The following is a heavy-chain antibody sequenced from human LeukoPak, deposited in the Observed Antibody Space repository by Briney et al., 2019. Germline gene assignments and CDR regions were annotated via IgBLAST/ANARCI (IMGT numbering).Heavy chain of an antibody. V-gene: IGHV4-39*07. D-gene: IGHD6-19*01. CDR3: ARGGYSSGWYRARDYFDY. J-gene: IGHJ4*02. CDR2: IYYSGIT. Sequence: SETLSLTCTVSGGSISSSSYYWGWIRQPPGKGLEWIGSIYYSGITYYNPSLKSRVTISVDTSKNQFSLKLSSVTAADTAVYYCARGGYSSGWYRARDYFDYWGQGTLVTVSS. CDR1: GGSISSSSYY.